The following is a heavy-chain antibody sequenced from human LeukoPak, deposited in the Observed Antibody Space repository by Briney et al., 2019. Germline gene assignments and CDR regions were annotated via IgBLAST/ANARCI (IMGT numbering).Heavy chain of an antibody. J-gene: IGHJ3*02. CDR1: GYTFTSYD. Sequence: WASVKVFCKASGYTFTSYDINWVRQATGQGLEGMGWMKPNSGNTGYVQKFQGRVTMTRNTSISTAYMELSSLRSEDTAVYYCARAPSSGWYLAAFDIWGQGTMVTVSS. CDR2: MKPNSGNT. CDR3: ARAPSSGWYLAAFDI. V-gene: IGHV1-8*01. D-gene: IGHD6-19*01.